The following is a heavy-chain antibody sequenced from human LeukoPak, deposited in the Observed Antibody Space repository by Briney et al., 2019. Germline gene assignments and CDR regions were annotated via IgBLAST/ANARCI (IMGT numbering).Heavy chain of an antibody. CDR2: IKQDGNEK. CDR1: GFTFSDYY. Sequence: GGSLRLSCAASGFTFSDYYMSWVRQAPGKGLEWVANIKQDGNEKYYVDSVKGRFTISRDNAKNSLYLQMNSLRAEDTAVYYCARGDYQLPGDHWGQGTLVTVSS. J-gene: IGHJ4*02. V-gene: IGHV3-7*03. CDR3: ARGDYQLPGDH. D-gene: IGHD2-2*01.